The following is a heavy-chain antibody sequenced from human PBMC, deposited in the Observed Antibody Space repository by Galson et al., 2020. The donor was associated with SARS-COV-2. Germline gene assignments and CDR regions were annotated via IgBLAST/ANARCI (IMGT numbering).Heavy chain of an antibody. CDR3: VKGGYSGYDFGWEYYYYYYYMDV. Sequence: GGSLRLSCSASGFTFSSYAMHWVRQAPGKGLEYVSAISSNGGSTYYADSVKDRFTISRDNSKNTLYLQMSSLRAEDTAVYYCVKGGYSGYDFGWEYYYYYYYMDVWGKGTTVTVSS. V-gene: IGHV3-64D*06. D-gene: IGHD5-12*01. J-gene: IGHJ6*03. CDR2: ISSNGGST. CDR1: GFTFSSYA.